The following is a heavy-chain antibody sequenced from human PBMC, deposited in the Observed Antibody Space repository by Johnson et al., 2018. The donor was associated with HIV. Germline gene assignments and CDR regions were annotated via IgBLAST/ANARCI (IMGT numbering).Heavy chain of an antibody. CDR1: GFTFSNYA. Sequence: QVQLVESGGGVVQPGSSLRLSCAASGFTFSNYAVHWVRQAPGKGLEWVAVISSDGSAKYYAESVKGPFTISRDNSKNTLYLQLNSLRAEDKAVYYCAIDPSGHRDDAFDIWGQGTMVTVSS. V-gene: IGHV3-30-3*01. CDR2: ISSDGSAK. D-gene: IGHD1-14*01. J-gene: IGHJ3*02. CDR3: AIDPSGHRDDAFDI.